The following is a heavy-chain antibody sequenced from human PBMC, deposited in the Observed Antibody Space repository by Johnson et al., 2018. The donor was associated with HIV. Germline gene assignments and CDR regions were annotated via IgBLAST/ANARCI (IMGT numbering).Heavy chain of an antibody. Sequence: QVQLVESGGGVVQPGRSLRLSCEASGFTFSSYGMHWVRQAPGKGLEWVAFLSYDGSSKYYADSVKGRFTISRDNSKNTLYLQMHSLRAEYTAVYYCASGAAAAPEAFDIWGQGTMVTVSS. V-gene: IGHV3-30*19. CDR3: ASGAAAAPEAFDI. CDR2: LSYDGSSK. J-gene: IGHJ3*02. CDR1: GFTFSSYG. D-gene: IGHD6-13*01.